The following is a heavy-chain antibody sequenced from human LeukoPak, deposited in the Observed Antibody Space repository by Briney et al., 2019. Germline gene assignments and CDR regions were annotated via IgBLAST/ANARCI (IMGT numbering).Heavy chain of an antibody. CDR3: AVNWNYYFDY. CDR2: IYSGGST. D-gene: IGHD1-1*01. Sequence: GGSLRLSCAASGFTVSSNYMSWVRQAPGKGLEWVSVIYSGGSTYYADSVRGRFTISRDNSKNTLYLQMNSLRAEDTAVYYCAVNWNYYFDYWGQGTLVTVSS. V-gene: IGHV3-66*01. CDR1: GFTVSSNY. J-gene: IGHJ4*02.